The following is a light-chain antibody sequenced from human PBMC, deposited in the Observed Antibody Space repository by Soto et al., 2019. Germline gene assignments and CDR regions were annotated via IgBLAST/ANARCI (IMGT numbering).Light chain of an antibody. CDR1: QTISSN. CDR2: AAS. CDR3: QQSYGTPYT. V-gene: IGKV1-39*01. J-gene: IGKJ2*01. Sequence: DIQMTQSPSSLSASVGDRVTIACRAGQTISSNLNWYQQKPGKAPKLLIYAASTLLSGVPSRFSGSRSGTDFTLTISSLQPEDFATYYCQQSYGTPYTFGRGTKLEI.